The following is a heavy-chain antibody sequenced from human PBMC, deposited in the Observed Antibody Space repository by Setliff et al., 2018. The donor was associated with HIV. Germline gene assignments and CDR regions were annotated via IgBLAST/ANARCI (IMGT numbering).Heavy chain of an antibody. Sequence: SETLSLTCTVSGYSISSGYYWGWIRQPPGKGLEWIGSIYHSGITYYNASLKSRLAISSDTSKNQFSLNLSSVIAADTAIYFCARFTVVVFGAGEPSWFDPWGQGILVTVSS. CDR1: GYSISSGYY. J-gene: IGHJ5*02. V-gene: IGHV4-38-2*02. CDR3: ARFTVVVFGAGEPSWFDP. D-gene: IGHD2-15*01. CDR2: IYHSGIT.